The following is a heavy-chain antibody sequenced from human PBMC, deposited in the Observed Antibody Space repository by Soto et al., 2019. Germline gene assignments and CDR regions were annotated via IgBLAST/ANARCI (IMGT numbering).Heavy chain of an antibody. J-gene: IGHJ4*02. CDR1: GFTFSNNW. V-gene: IGHV3-74*01. CDR3: VYFYAPR. D-gene: IGHD3-3*01. CDR2: INSDGSST. Sequence: GGSLRLSCATSGFTFSNNWMHWVRQAPGKGLVWVSQINSDGSSTNYADCVKGRFTISRDNAKNTLYLEMNSLRDEDTAVYYCVYFYAPRWGQRTLVTVSS.